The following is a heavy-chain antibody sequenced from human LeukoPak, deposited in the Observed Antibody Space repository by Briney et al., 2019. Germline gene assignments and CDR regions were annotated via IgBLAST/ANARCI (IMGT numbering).Heavy chain of an antibody. CDR3: AKDAQRGFDYSNSLEH. V-gene: IGHV3-21*06. CDR1: GFTFSSYS. CDR2: ISSSSSYI. J-gene: IGHJ4*02. D-gene: IGHD4-11*01. Sequence: GGSLRLSCAASGFTFSSYSMNWVRQAPGKRLEWVSSISSSSSYIYYADSVKGRFTISRDNFKNTVSLQMNSLRAEDTAVYYCAKDAQRGFDYSNSLEHWGQGSLVTVSS.